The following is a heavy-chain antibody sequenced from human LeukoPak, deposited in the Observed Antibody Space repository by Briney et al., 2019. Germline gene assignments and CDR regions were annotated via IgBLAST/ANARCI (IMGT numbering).Heavy chain of an antibody. CDR2: ISSSGSTI. J-gene: IGHJ4*02. CDR1: GFTFSSYS. D-gene: IGHD3-10*01. Sequence: GGSLRLSCAASGFTFSSYSMNWVRQALGKGLDWISYISSSGSTIYYADSVKGRFTISRDDAKNSLYLQMNSLRDEDTAVYYCARDYYGSGSYFDYWGQGTLVTVSS. V-gene: IGHV3-48*02. CDR3: ARDYYGSGSYFDY.